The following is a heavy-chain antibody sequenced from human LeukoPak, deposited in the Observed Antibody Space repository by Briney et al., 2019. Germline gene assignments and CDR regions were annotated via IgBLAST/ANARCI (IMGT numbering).Heavy chain of an antibody. V-gene: IGHV3-7*01. CDR2: IKQDGSEK. CDR3: ARDGDGYKSIPFDY. J-gene: IGHJ4*02. D-gene: IGHD5-24*01. Sequence: GGSLRLSCAASGSTFSNYWMSWVRQPPGKGLEWVANIKQDGSEKYYVDSVKGRFTISRDNAKNSLYLQMNNLRIEDTAVYYCARDGDGYKSIPFDYWGRGALVTVSS. CDR1: GSTFSNYW.